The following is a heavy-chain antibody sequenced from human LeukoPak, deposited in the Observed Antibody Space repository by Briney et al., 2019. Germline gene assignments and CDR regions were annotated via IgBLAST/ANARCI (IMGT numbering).Heavy chain of an antibody. CDR2: IYPGDSDT. V-gene: IGHV5-51*01. Sequence: GESLKISCKVSGYSFSTYWIVWVRQMPGKGLEYMGIIYPGDSDTKYSPSFQGQVTMSVDKSISTAYLQWNSLKSSDTAMYYCVRRVPVGPPDFWGQGTLVTVSS. CDR1: GYSFSTYW. CDR3: VRRVPVGPPDF. D-gene: IGHD1-26*01. J-gene: IGHJ4*02.